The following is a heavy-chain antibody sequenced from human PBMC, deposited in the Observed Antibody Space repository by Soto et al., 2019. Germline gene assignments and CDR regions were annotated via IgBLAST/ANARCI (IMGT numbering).Heavy chain of an antibody. CDR1: GGSVSNSNYD. CDR3: VSQRTSVLTQAYFDY. Sequence: SETLSLTCTVSGGSVSNSNYDWGWIRQSPGKGLEWIGSVYYRGRSYSKSSVKSRVTISVDTSKNQFSLNLNSVTASDTAVYYCVSQRTSVLTQAYFDYWGPGALVTVSS. J-gene: IGHJ4*02. V-gene: IGHV4-39*01. D-gene: IGHD2-8*01. CDR2: VYYRGRS.